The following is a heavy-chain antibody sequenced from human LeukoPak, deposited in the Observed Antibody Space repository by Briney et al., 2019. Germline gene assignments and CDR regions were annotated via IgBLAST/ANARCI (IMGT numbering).Heavy chain of an antibody. CDR2: IYTSGNT. CDR3: ARIVGPTRGHYYMDV. V-gene: IGHV4-4*09. Sequence: SETLSLTCTVSGGSITRYSWSWIRQPPGKGLEWIGYIYTSGNTNYNASLKSRVIISVDTSMNQFSLKLRSVTAADTAVYYCARIVGPTRGHYYMDVWGKGTTVTVSS. D-gene: IGHD1-26*01. CDR1: GGSITRYS. J-gene: IGHJ6*03.